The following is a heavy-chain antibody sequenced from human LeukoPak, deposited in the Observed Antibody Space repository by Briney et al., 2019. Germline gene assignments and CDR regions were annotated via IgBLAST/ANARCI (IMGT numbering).Heavy chain of an antibody. CDR2: IYYSGST. V-gene: IGHV4-61*05. CDR3: ASGGRRTTVTTFDY. D-gene: IGHD4-17*01. Sequence: PSETLPLTCTVSGGSISSSSYYWSWIRQPSGKGLELIGYIYYSGSTNYNPSLKSRVTISVDTSKNQFSLKLSSVTAADTAVYYCASGGRRTTVTTFDYWGQGTLVTVSS. CDR1: GGSISSSSYY. J-gene: IGHJ4*02.